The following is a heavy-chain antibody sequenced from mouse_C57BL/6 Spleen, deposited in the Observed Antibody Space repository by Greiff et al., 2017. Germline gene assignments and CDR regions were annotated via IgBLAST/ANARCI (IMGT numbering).Heavy chain of an antibody. V-gene: IGHV3-6*01. J-gene: IGHJ1*03. CDR3: ARVGAYYDYRYWYFDV. Sequence: EVQLQESGPGLVKPSQSLSLTCSVTGYSITSGYYWNWIRQFPGNKLEWMGYISYDGSNNYNPSLKNRISITRDTSKNQFFLKLNSVTTEDTATYYCARVGAYYDYRYWYFDVWGTGTTVTVSS. CDR1: GYSITSGYY. CDR2: ISYDGSN. D-gene: IGHD2-4*01.